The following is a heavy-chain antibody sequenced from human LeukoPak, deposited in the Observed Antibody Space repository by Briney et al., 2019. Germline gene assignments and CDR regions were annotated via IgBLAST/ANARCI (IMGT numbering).Heavy chain of an antibody. J-gene: IGHJ4*02. CDR1: GDSIRNSNYY. CDR2: IYYSGNT. Sequence: PSETLSLTCTVSGDSIRNSNYYWGWIRQPPGKGLEWVGSIYYSGNTYYNPSLKSRVTISVDRSKNQFSLKLSSVTAADTAVYYCARDSAGAHFDYWGQGTLVTVSS. CDR3: ARDSAGAHFDY. V-gene: IGHV4-39*07. D-gene: IGHD1-26*01.